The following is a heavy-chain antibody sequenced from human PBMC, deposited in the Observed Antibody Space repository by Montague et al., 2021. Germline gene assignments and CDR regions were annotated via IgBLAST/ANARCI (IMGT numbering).Heavy chain of an antibody. CDR3: ARGDSSGWNPLFDN. CDR2: IYHSGST. CDR1: GGSISSNNW. D-gene: IGHD6-19*01. Sequence: ETLSLTCAVSGGSISSNNWWSWVRQPPGKGLEWVGEIYHSGSTNYNPSLKSRVTISVDKSKNQFSLKLKYVTAADTAVYCCARGDSSGWNPLFDNWGQGTLVTVSS. J-gene: IGHJ4*02. V-gene: IGHV4-4*01.